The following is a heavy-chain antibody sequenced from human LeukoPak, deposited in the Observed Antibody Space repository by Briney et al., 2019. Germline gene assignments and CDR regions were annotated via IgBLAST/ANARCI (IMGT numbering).Heavy chain of an antibody. CDR1: GGSISSYY. D-gene: IGHD3-22*01. CDR3: ARGVGYCDSSGYIDY. J-gene: IGHJ4*02. Sequence: PSETLSLTCTVSGGSISSYYWSWIRQPPGKGLEWIGYIYYSGSTNYNPSLKSRVTISVDTSKNQFSLNLSSVTAADTAVYYCARGVGYCDSSGYIDYWGQGTLVTVSS. CDR2: IYYSGST. V-gene: IGHV4-59*01.